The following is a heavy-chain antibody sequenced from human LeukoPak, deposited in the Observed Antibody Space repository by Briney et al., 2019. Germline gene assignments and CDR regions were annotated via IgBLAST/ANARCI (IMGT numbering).Heavy chain of an antibody. J-gene: IGHJ3*02. CDR3: ASALGSGPDAFDI. D-gene: IGHD2-15*01. CDR2: IYYSGST. V-gene: IGHV4-59*13. Sequence: SETLSLTCTVSGGSISSYYWSWMRQPPGKGLEWIGYIYYSGSTNYNPSLKSRVTISVDTSKNQFSLKLSSVTAADAAVYYCASALGSGPDAFDIWGQGTMVTVSS. CDR1: GGSISSYY.